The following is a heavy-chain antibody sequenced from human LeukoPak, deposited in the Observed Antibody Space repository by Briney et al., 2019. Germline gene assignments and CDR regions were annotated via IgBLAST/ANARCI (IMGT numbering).Heavy chain of an antibody. CDR3: AKSLGKQYFGIDAFDI. J-gene: IGHJ3*02. CDR1: GFNHSSYA. D-gene: IGHD3-9*01. V-gene: IGHV3-23*01. CDR2: ISGSGGST. Sequence: PGGSLRLSCAASGFNHSSYAMSWVRQAPGKALEWVSAISGSGGSTYYADTVKGRFTISRDNSKNTLYLQMNSLRAEDTAVYYCAKSLGKQYFGIDAFDIWGQGTMVTVSS.